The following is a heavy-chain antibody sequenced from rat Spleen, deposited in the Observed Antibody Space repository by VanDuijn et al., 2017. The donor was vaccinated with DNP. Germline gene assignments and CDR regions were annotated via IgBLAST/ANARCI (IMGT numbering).Heavy chain of an antibody. CDR3: ATRAPGNYYYGGYFEY. CDR1: GFTFSNYY. D-gene: IGHD1-12*02. CDR2: ISTSGSRT. V-gene: IGHV5-25*01. Sequence: EVQLVESGGGLVQPGRSLKLSCAASGFTFSNYYMAWVRQAPKKGLEWVATISTSGSRTYYPDSVKGRFTISRDIPKSTLYLQIDSLRSEDTATYYCATRAPGNYYYGGYFEYWGQGVMVTVSS. J-gene: IGHJ2*01.